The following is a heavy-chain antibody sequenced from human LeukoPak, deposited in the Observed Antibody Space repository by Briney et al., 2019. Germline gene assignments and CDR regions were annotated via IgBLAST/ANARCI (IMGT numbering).Heavy chain of an antibody. V-gene: IGHV3-30*02. CDR2: IRYDGSNK. Sequence: PGGSLRLSCAASGFTFSNYGMHWVRQAPGKGLDWVAFIRYDGSNKYYADSVKGRFAISRDNSKNTLYLQMNSLRAEDTAVYYCARAGQAVDYWGQGTLVTVSS. D-gene: IGHD6-13*01. CDR3: ARAGQAVDY. J-gene: IGHJ4*02. CDR1: GFTFSNYG.